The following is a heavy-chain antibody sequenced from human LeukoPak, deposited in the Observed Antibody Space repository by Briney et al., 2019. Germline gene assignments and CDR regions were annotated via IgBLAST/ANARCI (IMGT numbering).Heavy chain of an antibody. J-gene: IGHJ6*03. CDR2: IKQDGSEK. D-gene: IGHD4-11*01. CDR1: GFTFSSYW. Sequence: PGGSLRLSCAASGFTFSSYWMSWVRQAPGKGLEWVANIKQDGSEKYYVDSVKGRFTISRDNAKNSLYLQMNSLRAEDTAVYYCARDFPDYSNYDYGQNYYYYYMDVWGKGTTVTVSS. CDR3: ARDFPDYSNYDYGQNYYYYYMDV. V-gene: IGHV3-7*01.